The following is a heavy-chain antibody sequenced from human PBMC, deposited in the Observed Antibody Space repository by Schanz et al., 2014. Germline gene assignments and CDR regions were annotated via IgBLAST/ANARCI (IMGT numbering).Heavy chain of an antibody. D-gene: IGHD3-9*01. CDR2: IWYDENNK. CDR1: GFSLNTYG. V-gene: IGHV3-33*01. J-gene: IGHJ4*02. CDR3: ARDSRPNYDFLTAYYSIDY. Sequence: QAQLMESGGGVVQPGTSLILSCSVSGFSLNTYGMHWVRQAPGKGLEWVAVIWYDENNKYYADSVKGRFTISRDNAKNTLYLQMNSLRAEDTAVYYCARDSRPNYDFLTAYYSIDYWGQGTLVTVSS.